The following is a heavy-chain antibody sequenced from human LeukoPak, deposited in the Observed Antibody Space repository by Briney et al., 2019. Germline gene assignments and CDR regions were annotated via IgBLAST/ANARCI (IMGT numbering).Heavy chain of an antibody. D-gene: IGHD3-3*01. Sequence: SETLSLTCTVPGGSISSYYWSWIRQPPGKGLEWIGYIYYSGSTNYNPSLKSRVTISVDTSKNQFSLKLSSVTAADTAVYYCARGYDFWSGPDYWGQGTLVTVSS. V-gene: IGHV4-59*01. CDR2: IYYSGST. CDR3: ARGYDFWSGPDY. J-gene: IGHJ4*02. CDR1: GGSISSYY.